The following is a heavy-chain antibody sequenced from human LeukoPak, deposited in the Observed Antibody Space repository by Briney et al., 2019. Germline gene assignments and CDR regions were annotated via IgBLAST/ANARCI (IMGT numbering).Heavy chain of an antibody. CDR2: IYYSGST. D-gene: IGHD2-2*01. CDR3: ARGLAHIVVVPAARSLSWFDP. J-gene: IGHJ5*02. V-gene: IGHV4-59*12. Sequence: PSETLPLTCTVSGGSISSYYWSWIRQPPGKGLEWIGYIYYSGSTNYNPSLKSRVTISVDTSKNQFSLKLSSVTAADTAVYYCARGLAHIVVVPAARSLSWFDPWGQGTLVTVSS. CDR1: GGSISSYY.